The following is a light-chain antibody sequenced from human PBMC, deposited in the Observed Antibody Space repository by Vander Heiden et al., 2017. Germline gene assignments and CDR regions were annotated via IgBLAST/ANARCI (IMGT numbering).Light chain of an antibody. V-gene: IGKV1-5*03. CDR2: KAS. CDR1: QSISSW. J-gene: IGKJ2*03. CDR3: QQYNSYPYS. Sequence: DIQMTQSPGTLAASVGDRVTITCRASQSISSWLAWYQQKPGKAPKLLIYKASSLESGVPSRFSGSGSGTEFTLTISSLQPDDFATYYCQQYNSYPYSFGQGTKLEIK.